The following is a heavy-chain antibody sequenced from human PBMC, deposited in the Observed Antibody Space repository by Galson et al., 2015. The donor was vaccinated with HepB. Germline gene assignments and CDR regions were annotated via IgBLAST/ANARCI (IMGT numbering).Heavy chain of an antibody. V-gene: IGHV3-21*01. J-gene: IGHJ4*02. CDR3: ARAIAAAGTVGLDY. CDR1: RFTFSRYS. D-gene: IGHD6-13*01. Sequence: SLRLSCAASRFTFSRYSMNWVRQAPGKGLEWVSSISSSSSYIYYADSVKGRFTISRDNAKNSLYLQMNSLRAEDTAVYYCARAIAAAGTVGLDYWGQGTLVTVSS. CDR2: ISSSSSYI.